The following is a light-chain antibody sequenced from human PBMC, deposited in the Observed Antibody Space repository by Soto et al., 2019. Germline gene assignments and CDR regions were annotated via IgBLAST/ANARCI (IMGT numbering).Light chain of an antibody. CDR1: QRVVNW. CDR3: QQYKTYYT. CDR2: KAS. J-gene: IGKJ2*01. Sequence: DIQLTQSPSTLSASVGDRVTITCRASQRVVNWLAWYQQKPGKAPKLLISKASTLESGVPSRFSGSGSGTEFTLTIISLQPDDFATYFCQQYKTYYTFGQGTKLEIK. V-gene: IGKV1-5*03.